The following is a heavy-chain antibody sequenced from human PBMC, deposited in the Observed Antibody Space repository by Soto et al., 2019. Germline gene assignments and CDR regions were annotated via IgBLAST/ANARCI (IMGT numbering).Heavy chain of an antibody. V-gene: IGHV5-51*01. CDR2: IYPGDSDT. CDR3: ARLGCSSTSCYGANYYYYGMDV. J-gene: IGHJ6*02. CDR1: GYSFTSYW. D-gene: IGHD2-2*01. Sequence: PGVSLKISCKGSGYSFTSYWIGWVRQMPGKGLEWMGIIYPGDSDTRYSPSFQGQVTISADKSISTAYLQWSSLKASDTAMYYCARLGCSSTSCYGANYYYYGMDVLGQGTTVTVSS.